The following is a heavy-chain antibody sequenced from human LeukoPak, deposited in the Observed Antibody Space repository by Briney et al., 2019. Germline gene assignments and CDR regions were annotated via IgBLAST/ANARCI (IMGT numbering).Heavy chain of an antibody. Sequence: GGSLRLSRAASGFTFSSYWMSWVRQAPGKGLEWVANIKQDGSEKYYVDSVKGRFTISRDNAKNSLYLQMNSLRAEDTAVYYCARTRSSGGLYYFDYWGQGTLVTVSS. V-gene: IGHV3-7*01. CDR1: GFTFSSYW. J-gene: IGHJ4*02. CDR3: ARTRSSGGLYYFDY. D-gene: IGHD6-6*01. CDR2: IKQDGSEK.